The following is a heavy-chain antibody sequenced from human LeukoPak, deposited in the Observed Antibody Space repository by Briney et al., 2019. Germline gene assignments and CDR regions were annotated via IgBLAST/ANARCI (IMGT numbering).Heavy chain of an antibody. CDR1: GSSFTSYW. CDR3: ARPWYYDSSGYYYFDY. CDR2: IYPGDSDT. Sequence: GESLQISCQGSGSSFTSYWIGWVRQLPGKGLEWMGIIYPGDSDTRYSPSFQGQVTISADKSISTSYLQWSSLKASDTAMYYCARPWYYDSSGYYYFDYWGQGTLVTVSS. V-gene: IGHV5-51*01. D-gene: IGHD3-22*01. J-gene: IGHJ4*02.